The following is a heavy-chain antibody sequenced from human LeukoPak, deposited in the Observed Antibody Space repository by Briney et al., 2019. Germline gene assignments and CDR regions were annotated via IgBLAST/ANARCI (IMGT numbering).Heavy chain of an antibody. CDR1: GFTLSNAW. Sequence: PGGSLRLSCSASGFTLSNAWMNWVRQAPGKGLEWVSSISSTNNYISYADSVKGRFTISRDNAKNSLYLQMNSLRAEDTAVYYCARDIGSSSGSGYWGQGTLVTVSS. D-gene: IGHD6-19*01. V-gene: IGHV3-21*01. CDR2: ISSTNNYI. J-gene: IGHJ4*02. CDR3: ARDIGSSSGSGY.